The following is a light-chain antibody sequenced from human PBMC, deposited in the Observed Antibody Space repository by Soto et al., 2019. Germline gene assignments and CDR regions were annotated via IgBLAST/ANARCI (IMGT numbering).Light chain of an antibody. Sequence: DIQMTPSPSSLSASVVDIVTITCLASQIISSYLNWYQQKPGKAPKLLIYAASSLQSGVPSRFSGSGSGTDFTLTISSLQPEDFATYYCQKSYSTPLNFGGGNKGAIK. CDR2: AAS. J-gene: IGKJ4*01. CDR1: QIISSY. CDR3: QKSYSTPLN. V-gene: IGKV1-39*01.